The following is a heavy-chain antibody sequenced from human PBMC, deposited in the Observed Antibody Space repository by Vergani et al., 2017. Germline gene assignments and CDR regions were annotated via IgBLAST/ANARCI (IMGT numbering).Heavy chain of an antibody. V-gene: IGHV1-24*01. CDR1: GYTLTELS. CDR2: FDPEDGET. D-gene: IGHD5-12*01. CDR3: ATCGYSGYDFPPYYMDV. J-gene: IGHJ6*03. Sequence: QVQLVQSGAEVKKPGASVKVSCKVSGYTLTELSMHWVRQAPGKGLEWMGGFDPEDGETIYAQKFKGRVTMTEDTSTDTAYMEMSSLRSEDTAVYYCATCGYSGYDFPPYYMDVWGKGTTVTVSS.